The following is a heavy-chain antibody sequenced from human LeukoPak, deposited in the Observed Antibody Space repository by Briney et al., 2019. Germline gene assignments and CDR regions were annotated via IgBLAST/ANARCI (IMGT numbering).Heavy chain of an antibody. V-gene: IGHV1-8*01. CDR2: MNPNSGIT. D-gene: IGHD3-22*01. J-gene: IGHJ4*02. CDR1: GYTFISYD. CDR3: ARGLYYYDSNGRTPYDY. Sequence: ASVKVSCKASGYTFISYDINWLRQATGQGLEWMGWMNPNSGITGYAQKFQGRVSMTRNTSIGTAYMELSSLKSEDTAVYCCARGLYYYDSNGRTPYDYWGQGTLVTVSS.